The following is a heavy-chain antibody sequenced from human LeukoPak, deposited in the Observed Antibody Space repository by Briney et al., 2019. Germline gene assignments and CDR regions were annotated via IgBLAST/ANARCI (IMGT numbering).Heavy chain of an antibody. D-gene: IGHD6-13*01. CDR3: ARVSSSWYSPSKSYFDY. J-gene: IGHJ4*02. CDR1: GYTFTSYY. CDR2: INPNSGGT. V-gene: IGHV1-2*02. Sequence: GASVKVSCKASGYTFTSYYMHWVRQAPGQGLEWMGWINPNSGGTNYAQKFQGRVTMTRDTSISTAYMELSRLRSDDTAVYYCARVSSSWYSPSKSYFDYWGQGTLVTVSS.